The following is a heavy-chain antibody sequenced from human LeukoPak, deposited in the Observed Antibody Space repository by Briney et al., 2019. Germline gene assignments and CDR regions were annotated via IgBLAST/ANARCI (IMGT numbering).Heavy chain of an antibody. Sequence: PGGSLRLSCTASGFTFSDYGMHWVRQAPGKGLEWVAIIWYDGYNKYYADSVKGRFTISRDNSKNTLYLQMNSLRAEDTAVYYGAKGQWELHPWGQGTLVTVSS. D-gene: IGHD1-26*01. J-gene: IGHJ5*02. CDR3: AKGQWELHP. CDR1: GFTFSDYG. CDR2: IWYDGYNK. V-gene: IGHV3-30*02.